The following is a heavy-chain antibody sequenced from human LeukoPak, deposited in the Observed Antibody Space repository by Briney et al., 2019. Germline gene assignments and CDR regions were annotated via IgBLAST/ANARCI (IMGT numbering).Heavy chain of an antibody. D-gene: IGHD3/OR15-3a*01. J-gene: IGHJ4*02. CDR2: IKSDGSET. Sequence: PGGSLRLFCAASGFTFSRHWMHWVRQGPGKGLEWVSRIKSDGSETQYADSVKGRFTISRDNAHNTLYLQMTSLRPEDTAVYYCARVISYFDLWGQGALVTASS. V-gene: IGHV3-74*01. CDR3: ARVISYFDL. CDR1: GFTFSRHW.